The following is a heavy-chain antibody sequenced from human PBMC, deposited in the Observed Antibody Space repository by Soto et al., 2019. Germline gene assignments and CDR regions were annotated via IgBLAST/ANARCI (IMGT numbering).Heavy chain of an antibody. CDR1: GCPFSNAL. D-gene: IGHD1-26*01. Sequence: GGPLKLSWAASGCPFSNALMSWSSKATRKGLELVGRINSKTDGGTTDYAAPVKGRFTISIDDSKNTLYLQMNSLKTEDTAVYYCTTEMVVGARDWFDPWGQGTLVTVS. J-gene: IGHJ5*02. CDR2: INSKTDGGTT. V-gene: IGHV3-15*01. CDR3: TTEMVVGARDWFDP.